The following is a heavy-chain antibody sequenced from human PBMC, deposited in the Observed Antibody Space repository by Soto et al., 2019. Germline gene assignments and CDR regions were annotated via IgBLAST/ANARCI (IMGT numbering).Heavy chain of an antibody. Sequence: ASVKVSCKASGYTFTSYSMHWVRQAPGQGLEWMGIINPSSGRTSYAQNFQGRVTMTSDTSTSIVYMEMSSLKSEDTAVYYCAREPATAKPEGVDFWGQGTLVTVSS. V-gene: IGHV1-46*01. J-gene: IGHJ4*02. CDR2: INPSSGRT. CDR1: GYTFTSYS. CDR3: AREPATAKPEGVDF. D-gene: IGHD1-1*01.